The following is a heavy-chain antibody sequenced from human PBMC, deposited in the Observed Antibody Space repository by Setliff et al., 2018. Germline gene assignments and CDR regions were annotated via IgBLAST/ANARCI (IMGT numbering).Heavy chain of an antibody. D-gene: IGHD3-10*01. J-gene: IGHJ3*02. CDR2: VNPKNGGI. Sequence: ASVKVSCKASVYSFIDYYIHWVRQAPGQGPEWMGRVNPKNGGILYSQKFEGRVSMTGDRTISTVYMDLRSLTFDDTAVYYCARPRSNYNRGAFSIWGQGTMVTVSS. CDR3: ARPRSNYNRGAFSI. V-gene: IGHV1-2*06. CDR1: VYSFIDYY.